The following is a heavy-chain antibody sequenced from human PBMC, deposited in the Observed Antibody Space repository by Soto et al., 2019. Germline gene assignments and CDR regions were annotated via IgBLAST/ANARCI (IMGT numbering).Heavy chain of an antibody. J-gene: IGHJ4*02. CDR3: ARDFYPLAYYFDP. CDR2: VSGSNGNT. CDR1: GYTFINQG. Sequence: QVQLVQSEAEVKKPVASVKVSCEASGYTFINQGISWVRQAPGQGLEWMGWVSGSNGNTKYAQKFQGRVTMTTETSTRTAHMELRNLRSDDTAVYFCARDFYPLAYYFDPGGQGTLVTVSS. V-gene: IGHV1-18*01.